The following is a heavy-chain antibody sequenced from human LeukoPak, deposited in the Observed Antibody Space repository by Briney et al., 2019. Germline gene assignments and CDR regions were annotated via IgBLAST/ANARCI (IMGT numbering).Heavy chain of an antibody. D-gene: IGHD4-17*01. CDR3: ARAFYGRYSDY. J-gene: IGHJ4*02. CDR2: MHYTGST. Sequence: KPSETLSLTCTVSGVSMSSYYWSWIRQPPGKGLEWIGYMHYTGSTNYNPSLKSRVTISGDTSKNQLSLKLSPVSAADTAVYFCARAFYGRYSDYWGQGILVTVSS. CDR1: GVSMSSYY. V-gene: IGHV4-59*01.